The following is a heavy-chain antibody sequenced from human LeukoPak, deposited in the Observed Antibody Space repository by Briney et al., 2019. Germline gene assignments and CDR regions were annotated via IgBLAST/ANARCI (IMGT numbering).Heavy chain of an antibody. CDR1: GFTFSSYA. J-gene: IGHJ6*02. V-gene: IGHV3-30-3*01. Sequence: GGSLRLSCAASGFTFSSYAMHWVRQAPGKGLEWVAVISYDGSNKYYADSVKGRFTISRDNSKNTLYLQMNSLRAEDTAVYYCARPLHTVTWGCMDVWGQGTRSPSP. CDR2: ISYDGSNK. CDR3: ARPLHTVTWGCMDV. D-gene: IGHD4-17*01.